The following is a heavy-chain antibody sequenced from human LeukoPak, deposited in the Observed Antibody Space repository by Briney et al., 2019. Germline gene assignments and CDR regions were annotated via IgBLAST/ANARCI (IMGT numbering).Heavy chain of an antibody. V-gene: IGHV3-7*01. CDR2: IKQDGSEK. D-gene: IGHD6-13*01. J-gene: IGHJ4*02. Sequence: GGSLRLSCAASGFTFSSYWMSWVRQAPGKGLEWEANIKQDGSEKYYVDSVKGRFTISRDNAKNSLYLQMNSLRAEDTAVYYCARGIFYSSSWYYFDYWGQGTLVTVSS. CDR3: ARGIFYSSSWYYFDY. CDR1: GFTFSSYW.